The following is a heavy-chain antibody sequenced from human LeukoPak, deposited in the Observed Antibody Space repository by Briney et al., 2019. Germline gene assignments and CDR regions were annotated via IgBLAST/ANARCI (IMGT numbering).Heavy chain of an antibody. CDR3: VIETVAGTFDY. V-gene: IGHV3-11*01. CDR1: GFTLSDYD. Sequence: PGGSLRLSCAASGFTLSDYDKRGLRQAPGKGLEWLSDIGSPDNIISYTASLQGRFTISRDSPKNSLYLQMNSLRAEDTAVYSCVIETVAGTFDYWGQGTLVTVSS. D-gene: IGHD6-19*01. J-gene: IGHJ4*02. CDR2: IGSPDNII.